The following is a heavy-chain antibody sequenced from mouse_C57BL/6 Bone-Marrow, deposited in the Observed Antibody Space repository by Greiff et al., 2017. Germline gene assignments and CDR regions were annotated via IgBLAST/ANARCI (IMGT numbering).Heavy chain of an antibody. V-gene: IGHV2-5*01. CDR2: IWRGGST. J-gene: IGHJ4*01. D-gene: IGHD1-1*01. Sequence: VHLEESGPGLVQPSPSLSITCTVSGFSLTSYGVHWVRQSPGKGLEWLGVIWRGGSTGYYAAFMSRLSNTKDNSKGQVFFKMNSLQASDTAIYYCAKNPCYCGSSYYAMDYWGQGTSVTVSS. CDR3: AKNPCYCGSSYYAMDY. CDR1: GFSLTSYG.